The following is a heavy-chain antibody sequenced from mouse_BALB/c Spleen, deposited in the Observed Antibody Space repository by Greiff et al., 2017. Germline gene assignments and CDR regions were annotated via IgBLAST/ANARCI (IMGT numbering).Heavy chain of an antibody. CDR2: IYPGDGDT. Sequence: QVQLQQSGAELARPGASVKLSCKASGYTFTSYWMQWVKQRPGQGLEWIGAIYPGDGDTRYTQKFKGKATLTADKSSSTAYMQLSSLASEDSAVYYCARSGGNYLYYFDYWGQGTTLTVSS. CDR3: ARSGGNYLYYFDY. V-gene: IGHV1-87*01. J-gene: IGHJ2*01. D-gene: IGHD2-1*01. CDR1: GYTFTSYW.